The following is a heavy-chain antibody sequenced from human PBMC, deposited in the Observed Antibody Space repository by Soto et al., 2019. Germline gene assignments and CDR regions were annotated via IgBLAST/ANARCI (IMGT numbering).Heavy chain of an antibody. V-gene: IGHV1-3*01. Sequence: ASVKVSCKASGYTLTIYSIHWLRQAPGQRLEWMGWVNPGNGNTKYSQTFNDRVTITWDTSASTAYMEVRSLRPEDTAIYYCARDSLSVAGSFFDYWGQGTLVTVSS. D-gene: IGHD6-19*01. CDR2: VNPGNGNT. J-gene: IGHJ4*02. CDR1: GYTLTIYS. CDR3: ARDSLSVAGSFFDY.